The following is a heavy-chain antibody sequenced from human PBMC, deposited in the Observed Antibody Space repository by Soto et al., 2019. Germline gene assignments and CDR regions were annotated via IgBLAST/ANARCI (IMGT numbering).Heavy chain of an antibody. CDR3: ARDRHPYSSGWYYFDY. J-gene: IGHJ4*02. CDR1: GGSISSYY. Sequence: SETLSLTCTVSGGSISSYYWSWIRQPPGKGLEWIGYIYYSGSTNYNPSLKSRVTISVDTSKNQFSLKLSSVTAADTAVYYCARDRHPYSSGWYYFDYWGQGTLVTVSS. V-gene: IGHV4-59*01. D-gene: IGHD6-19*01. CDR2: IYYSGST.